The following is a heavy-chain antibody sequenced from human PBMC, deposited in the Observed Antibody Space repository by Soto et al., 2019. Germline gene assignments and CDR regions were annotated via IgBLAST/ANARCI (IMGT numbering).Heavy chain of an antibody. J-gene: IGHJ4*02. CDR1: GYTFTSYG. Sequence: ASVKVSCKASGYTFTSYGISWVRQAPGQGLGWMGWISAYNGNTNYAQNFQGRVTMTTDTSTSTAYMELRSLRSDDTAVYYCAKVGSYCTTSSCLDYWGQGTLVTVS. CDR3: AKVGSYCTTSSCLDY. V-gene: IGHV1-18*01. CDR2: ISAYNGNT. D-gene: IGHD2-2*01.